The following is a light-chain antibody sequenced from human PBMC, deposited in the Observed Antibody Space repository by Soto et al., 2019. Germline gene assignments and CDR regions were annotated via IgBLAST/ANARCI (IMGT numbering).Light chain of an antibody. Sequence: QSVLTQPPSASGTPGQRVTISCSGSTSNIGSNSVNWYQQIPGAAPKLLIYRNNQRPSGVPDRFSGSKSGTSASLAISGLRSEDEADYYCAAWVCRLTGLAFGGGTKLTVL. CDR1: TSNIGSNS. CDR2: RNN. J-gene: IGLJ2*01. V-gene: IGLV1-47*01. CDR3: AAWVCRLTGLA.